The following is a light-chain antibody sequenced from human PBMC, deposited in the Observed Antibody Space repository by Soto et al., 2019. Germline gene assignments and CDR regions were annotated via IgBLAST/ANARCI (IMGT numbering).Light chain of an antibody. CDR3: QQSWT. CDR2: KAS. V-gene: IGKV1-5*03. J-gene: IGKJ1*01. CDR1: QGISNW. Sequence: DIQMTQSPSTLSASVGDRVTITCRASQGISNWLAWYQQKPGKAPKLLIYKASSLESGVPSRFSGTESGTEFPLTISRVHPDDLATYYYQQSWTFGKGTKVEIK.